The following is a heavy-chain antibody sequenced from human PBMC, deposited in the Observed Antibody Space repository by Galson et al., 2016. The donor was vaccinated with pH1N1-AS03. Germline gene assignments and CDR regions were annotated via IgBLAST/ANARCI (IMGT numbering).Heavy chain of an antibody. D-gene: IGHD6-13*01. Sequence: QSGAEVKKPGESLKISCKGSGYKFTNYWIVWVRQMPGKGLEWMGIIYPGDSARYSPSFQGQVTISADKSLSTAYLQWSSLKASDTGIYYCARRDYNSSYLLPYNWLDPWGQGTLVTVSS. V-gene: IGHV5-51*01. CDR2: IYPGDSA. J-gene: IGHJ5*02. CDR1: GYKFTNYW. CDR3: ARRDYNSSYLLPYNWLDP.